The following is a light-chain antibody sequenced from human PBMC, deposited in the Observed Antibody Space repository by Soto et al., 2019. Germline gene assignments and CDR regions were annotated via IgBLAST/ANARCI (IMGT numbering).Light chain of an antibody. CDR2: DNN. CDR3: ETWDSSLNAEV. CDR1: SSNIENNY. V-gene: IGLV1-51*01. J-gene: IGLJ3*02. Sequence: QSVLTQPPSVSAAPGQRVTISCSGSSSNIENNYVSWYQQLPGTAPRLLISDNNYRPSGIPDRFSGSKSGTSATLGITGLQTGDEADYYCETWDSSLNAEVFGGGTKVTVL.